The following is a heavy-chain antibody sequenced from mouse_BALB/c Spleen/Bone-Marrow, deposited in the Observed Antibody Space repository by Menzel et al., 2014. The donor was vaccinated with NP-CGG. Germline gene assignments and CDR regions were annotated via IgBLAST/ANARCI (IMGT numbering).Heavy chain of an antibody. CDR3: RREKVGDFDY. CDR2: IHPGSGGT. Sequence: QVQLQPSGAELVGPGPSVTLSCTALGFTFTDYEMHWVKQRPVHGLEWIGTIHPGSGGTAYNQKFKGKATLTADKSSSTDYMEPSSMTTEDSAVYYCRREKVGDFDYWSQGTTLTVSS. J-gene: IGHJ2*01. CDR1: GFTFTDYE. V-gene: IGHV1-15*01.